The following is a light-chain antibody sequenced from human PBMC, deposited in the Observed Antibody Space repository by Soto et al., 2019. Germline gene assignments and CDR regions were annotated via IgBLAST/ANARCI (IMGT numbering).Light chain of an antibody. V-gene: IGLV2-14*02. J-gene: IGLJ2*01. Sequence: QSVLTQPASVSGSPGQSITISCTGTSSDVGSYNLVSWYQQHPGKAPKLMIYEATKRPSGVSYRFSGSTDGSSNSASLTISGLQTEDEADYYCQSYDADFVIFGGGTKLTVL. CDR2: EAT. CDR3: QSYDADFVI. CDR1: SSDVGSYNL.